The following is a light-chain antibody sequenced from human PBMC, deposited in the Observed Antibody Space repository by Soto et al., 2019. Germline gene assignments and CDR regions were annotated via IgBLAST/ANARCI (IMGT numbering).Light chain of an antibody. CDR3: GSHAGNSNLV. CDR2: EVI. V-gene: IGLV2-8*01. CDR1: SSDVGGYEY. Sequence: QSALTQPPSASGSPGQSVTISCTGSSSDVGGYEYVSWYQQHPGKAPKLIIYEVIKRPSGVPDRFSGSKSGNTASLTVSGLQAEDEADYYCGSHAGNSNLVFGGGTKVTVL. J-gene: IGLJ3*02.